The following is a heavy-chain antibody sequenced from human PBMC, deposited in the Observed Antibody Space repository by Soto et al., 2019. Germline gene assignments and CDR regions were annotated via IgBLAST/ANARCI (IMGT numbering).Heavy chain of an antibody. D-gene: IGHD3-16*01. CDR1: RGTFSSFV. Sequence: QVQLVQSGAEVQKPGSSVRVSCKASRGTFSSFVVIWVRQAPGQGLEWMGETIPIFASANYAQNFQGRVAINSDDFTNTVYMELSNLRSDDAAVYYCAAGEKSGYYGFDVWGQGTTVIVSS. CDR2: TIPIFASA. CDR3: AAGEKSGYYGFDV. J-gene: IGHJ6*02. V-gene: IGHV1-69*01.